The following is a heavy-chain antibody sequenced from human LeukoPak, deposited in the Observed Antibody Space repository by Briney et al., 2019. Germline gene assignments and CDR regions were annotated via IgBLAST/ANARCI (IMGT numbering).Heavy chain of an antibody. CDR3: ARLRTPIGWFDP. D-gene: IGHD2-2*01. CDR1: GSRFTSYW. J-gene: IGHJ5*02. Sequence: PGASLKISCKGSGSRFTSYWIGGGRQMPGKGLEWMGIFSPGVSNTRSSPSFQGQVPISADKSISTPYLQWSSLKASDTAMYYCARLRTPIGWFDPWGQGTLVTVSS. CDR2: FSPGVSNT. V-gene: IGHV5-51*01.